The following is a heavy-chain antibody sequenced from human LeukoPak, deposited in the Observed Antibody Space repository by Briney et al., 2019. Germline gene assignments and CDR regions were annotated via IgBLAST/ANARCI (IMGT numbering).Heavy chain of an antibody. Sequence: ASVEVSCKASGYTFTSYYMHWVRQAPGQGLEWMGIINPSGGSTSYAQKFQGRVIMTRDTSTSTVYMELSSLRSEDTAVYYCARFIVGATTVVDAFDIWGQGTMVTVSS. CDR3: ARFIVGATTVVDAFDI. J-gene: IGHJ3*02. D-gene: IGHD1-26*01. V-gene: IGHV1-46*01. CDR1: GYTFTSYY. CDR2: INPSGGST.